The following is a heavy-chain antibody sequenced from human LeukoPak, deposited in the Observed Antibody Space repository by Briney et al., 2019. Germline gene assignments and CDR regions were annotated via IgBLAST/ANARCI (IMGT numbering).Heavy chain of an antibody. D-gene: IGHD2-15*01. CDR1: GFTFNSYA. J-gene: IGHJ4*02. CDR3: ARDRRYCSGGSCYFDYFFDY. CDR2: ISYDGSIN. Sequence: GGSLRLSCTASGFTFNSYAVHWVRQAPGKGLEWVAVISYDGSINFYVASVKGRFTISRDNSKNTLYLQMNSLRAEDTALYFCARDRRYCSGGSCYFDYFFDYWGQGTLATVSS. V-gene: IGHV3-30-3*01.